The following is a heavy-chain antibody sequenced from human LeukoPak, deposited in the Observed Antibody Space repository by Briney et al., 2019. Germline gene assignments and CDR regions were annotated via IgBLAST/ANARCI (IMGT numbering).Heavy chain of an antibody. CDR3: ARDTSSGWYGASDY. CDR1: GGTFSSYT. Sequence: GASVKVPCKASGGTFSSYTISWVRQAPGQGLEWMGRIIPILGIANYAQKFQGRVTITADKSTSTAYMELSSLRSEDTAVYYCARDTSSGWYGASDYWGQGTLVTVSS. D-gene: IGHD6-19*01. CDR2: IIPILGIA. J-gene: IGHJ4*02. V-gene: IGHV1-69*04.